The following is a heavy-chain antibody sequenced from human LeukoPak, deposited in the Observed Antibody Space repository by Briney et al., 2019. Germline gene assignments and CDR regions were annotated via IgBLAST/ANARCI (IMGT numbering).Heavy chain of an antibody. CDR2: IKQDGSEK. Sequence: AGGSLRLSCAASGFTFSSYWMSWVRQAPGKGLEWVANIKQDGSEKYYVDSVKGRFTISRDNAKNSLYLQMNSLRAEDTAVYYCASTRGVVPAAIWGQGTLVTVSS. V-gene: IGHV3-7*01. CDR3: ASTRGVVPAAI. J-gene: IGHJ4*02. CDR1: GFTFSSYW. D-gene: IGHD2-2*01.